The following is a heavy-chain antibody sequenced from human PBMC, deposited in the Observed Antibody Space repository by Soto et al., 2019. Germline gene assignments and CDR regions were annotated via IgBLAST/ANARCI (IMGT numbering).Heavy chain of an antibody. CDR1: GFTFSTYA. V-gene: IGHV3-23*01. J-gene: IGHJ4*02. CDR2: ISGSGGST. Sequence: EVQLLASGGGLVQPGGSLRLSCAASGFTFSTYAMSWVRQAPGKGLEWVSSISGSGGSTYYADSVKGRFTSSRDNSKNTVYLQKSSLRAEDTAVYYCAKCDYGDYVPDGTIGYWGQGTLVTVSS. CDR3: AKCDYGDYVPDGTIGY. D-gene: IGHD4-17*01.